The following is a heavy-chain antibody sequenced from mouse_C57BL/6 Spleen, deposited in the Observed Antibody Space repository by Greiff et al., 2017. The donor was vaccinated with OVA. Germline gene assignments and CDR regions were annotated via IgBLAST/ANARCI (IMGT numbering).Heavy chain of an antibody. CDR2: IYPRSGHT. V-gene: IGHV1-81*01. D-gene: IGHD1-1*01. CDR3: ASRDYYGSSPYYDY. J-gene: IGHJ2*01. CDR1: GYTFTSYG. Sequence: QVQLQQSGAELARPGASVKLSCKASGYTFTSYGISWVKQRPGQGLEWIGVIYPRSGHTYYNEKFKGKATLTADKSSSTAYMQLRSLTSEDSAVYYCASRDYYGSSPYYDYWGQGTTLTVSS.